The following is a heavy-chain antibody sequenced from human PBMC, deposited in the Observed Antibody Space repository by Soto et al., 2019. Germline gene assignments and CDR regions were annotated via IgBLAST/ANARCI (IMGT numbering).Heavy chain of an antibody. J-gene: IGHJ4*02. D-gene: IGHD6-19*01. CDR2: ISSSSTYI. Sequence: EVQLVESGGGLVKPGGSLRLSCAASGFTFSSYGMNWVRQAPGKGLEWVSSISSSSTYIYYTDSVRGRFTISRDNAKNSLYLQMNSLRAEDTAVYYCARGYSSGWYLDYWGQGTLVTVSS. V-gene: IGHV3-21*01. CDR3: ARGYSSGWYLDY. CDR1: GFTFSSYG.